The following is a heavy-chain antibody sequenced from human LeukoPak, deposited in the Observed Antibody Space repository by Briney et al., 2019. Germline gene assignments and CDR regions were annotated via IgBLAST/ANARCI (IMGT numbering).Heavy chain of an antibody. D-gene: IGHD3-22*01. CDR2: IYTSGST. CDR1: GGSISSGSYY. Sequence: SETLSLTCTVPGGSISSGSYYWSWIRQPAGKGLEWIGRIYTSGSTNYNPSLKSRVTISVDTSKNQFSLKLSSVTAADTAVYYCASTYYDSSGYYPFDYWGQGTLVTVSS. CDR3: ASTYYDSSGYYPFDY. J-gene: IGHJ4*02. V-gene: IGHV4-61*02.